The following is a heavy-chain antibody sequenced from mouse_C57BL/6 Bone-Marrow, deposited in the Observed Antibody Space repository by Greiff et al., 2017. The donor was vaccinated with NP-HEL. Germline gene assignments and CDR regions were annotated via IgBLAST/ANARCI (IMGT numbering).Heavy chain of an antibody. J-gene: IGHJ2*01. CDR2: INPGSGGT. Sequence: QVQLQQSGAELVRPGTSVKVSCKASGYAFTNYLIEWVKQRPGQGLEWIGVINPGSGGTNYNEKFKGKATLTADKSSSTAYMQRSSLTSEDSAVYFCARGEYYGSFDYWGQGTTLTVSS. D-gene: IGHD1-1*01. V-gene: IGHV1-54*01. CDR3: ARGEYYGSFDY. CDR1: GYAFTNYL.